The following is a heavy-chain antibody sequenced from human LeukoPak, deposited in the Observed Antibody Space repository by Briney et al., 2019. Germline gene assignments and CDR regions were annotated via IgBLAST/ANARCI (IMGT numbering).Heavy chain of an antibody. V-gene: IGHV3-30*02. D-gene: IGHD1-7*01. J-gene: IGHJ6*03. CDR2: IRYNGNDK. CDR1: GFSFSDYG. CDR3: AKRGDWNSRYSYYYYMDV. Sequence: AGGSLRLSCAASGFSFSDYGMLWVRQAPGKGLQWVALIRYNGNDKYYDDSVKGRFTISRDNSKNTLYLQMNSLRAEDTAVYYCAKRGDWNSRYSYYYYMDVWGKGTTVTVSS.